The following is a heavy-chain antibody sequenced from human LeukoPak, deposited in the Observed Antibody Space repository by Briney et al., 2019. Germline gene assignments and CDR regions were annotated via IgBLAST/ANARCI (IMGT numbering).Heavy chain of an antibody. Sequence: GGSLRLSCAASDFIFSDYVFHWVRQAPGKGLEWVAVISRDGSNKYYADSVKGRFTFSRDNSKNTLYLQMNSLRAEDTAVYYCAKVGDSSSLDYWGQGTLVTVSS. D-gene: IGHD6-13*01. J-gene: IGHJ4*02. CDR3: AKVGDSSSLDY. CDR2: ISRDGSNK. CDR1: DFIFSDYV. V-gene: IGHV3-30*18.